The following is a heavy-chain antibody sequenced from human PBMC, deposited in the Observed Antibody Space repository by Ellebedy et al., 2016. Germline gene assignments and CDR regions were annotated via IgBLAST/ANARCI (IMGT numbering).Heavy chain of an antibody. V-gene: IGHV4-31*03. Sequence: SETLSLTCTVSGGSISSGGYYWSWIRQHPGKGLEWIGYIYYSGSTYYNPSLKSRVTISVDTSKNQVSLKLSSVTAADTAVYYCARGYSRVLVDSWGQGTLVTVSS. CDR1: GGSISSGGYY. D-gene: IGHD6-13*01. CDR3: ARGYSRVLVDS. CDR2: IYYSGST. J-gene: IGHJ4*02.